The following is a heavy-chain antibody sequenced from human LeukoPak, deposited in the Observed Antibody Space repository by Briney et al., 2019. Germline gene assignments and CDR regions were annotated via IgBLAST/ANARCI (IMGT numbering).Heavy chain of an antibody. V-gene: IGHV4-34*01. D-gene: IGHD4-17*01. Sequence: SETLSLTCAVYGGSFSGYYWSWIRQPPGKGLEWIGEINHSGSTHYNPSLKSRVTISVDTSKNQFSLKLSSVTAADTAVYYCARRKRLRAYYFDYWGQGTLVTVSS. J-gene: IGHJ4*02. CDR1: GGSFSGYY. CDR3: ARRKRLRAYYFDY. CDR2: INHSGST.